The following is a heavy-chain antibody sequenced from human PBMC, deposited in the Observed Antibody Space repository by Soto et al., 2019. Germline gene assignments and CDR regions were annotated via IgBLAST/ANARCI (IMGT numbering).Heavy chain of an antibody. V-gene: IGHV3-48*01. CDR2: ISSSSSTI. J-gene: IGHJ6*02. CDR3: ARILSMVDYYWYGMDV. Sequence: PGGSLRLSCAASGFTFSSYSMNWVRQAPGKGLEWVSYISSSSSTIYYADSVKGRFTISRDNSKSMLYLQMSSLRVEDTAVYYCARILSMVDYYWYGMDVWGQGTTVTVS. CDR1: GFTFSSYS. D-gene: IGHD2-15*01.